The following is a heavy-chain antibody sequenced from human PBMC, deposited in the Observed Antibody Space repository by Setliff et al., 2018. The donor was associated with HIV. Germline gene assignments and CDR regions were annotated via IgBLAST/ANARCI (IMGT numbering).Heavy chain of an antibody. V-gene: IGHV3-23*01. Sequence: QSGGSLRLSCAASGFTFSTYAMSWVRQAPGRGLEWVSAISATTGDTYYADSVKGRFTISRDNAKNSLYLQMDSLRAEDTAVYYCARVPPQVPGVAFDIWGQGTMVTVSS. CDR3: ARVPPQVPGVAFDI. CDR1: GFTFSTYA. D-gene: IGHD3-10*01. CDR2: ISATTGDT. J-gene: IGHJ3*02.